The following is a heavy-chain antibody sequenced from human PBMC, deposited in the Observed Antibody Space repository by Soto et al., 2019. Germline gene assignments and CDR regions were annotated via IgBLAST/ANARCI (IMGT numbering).Heavy chain of an antibody. CDR1: GHTFIDYY. J-gene: IGHJ6*02. Sequence: ASVKVSCKASGHTFIDYYIHWVRRAPGQGLEWMGWINPNSGATKYAQKFQGWVTMTRDTSISTTYMDLNRLTSDDTAVYYCARGDSSSWVLYYYYYYGMDVWGQGTTVTVSS. CDR3: ARGDSSSWVLYYYYYYGMDV. V-gene: IGHV1-2*04. D-gene: IGHD6-6*01. CDR2: INPNSGAT.